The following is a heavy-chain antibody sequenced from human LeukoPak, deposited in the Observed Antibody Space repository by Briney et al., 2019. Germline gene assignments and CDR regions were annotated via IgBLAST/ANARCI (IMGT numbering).Heavy chain of an antibody. J-gene: IGHJ4*02. CDR1: GFTFSNAW. CDR3: TTADYYDSSGYS. CDR2: IKSKTDGGTT. V-gene: IGHV3-15*01. Sequence: GGSLRLSCAASGFTFSNAWMSWVRQAPGKGLEWVGRIKSKTDGGTTDYAAPVKGRFTISRDDPKNTLYLQMNSLKTEDTAVYYCTTADYYDSSGYSWGQGTLVTVSS. D-gene: IGHD3-22*01.